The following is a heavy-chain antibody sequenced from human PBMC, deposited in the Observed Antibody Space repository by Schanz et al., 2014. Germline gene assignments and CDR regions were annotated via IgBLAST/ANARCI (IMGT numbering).Heavy chain of an antibody. V-gene: IGHV3-66*01. J-gene: IGHJ4*02. CDR2: IYIGGNT. CDR1: GFSVGNQY. CDR3: ARGGPAYYFDD. Sequence: EVQLVESGGGLVQPGGSLRLSCAASGFSVGNQYMNWVRQAPGKGLEWVSFIYIGGNTYYADSVKGRFTISRDNSKNTVYSQMNSLRAEDTAVYYCARGGPAYYFDDWGQGTLVTVSS.